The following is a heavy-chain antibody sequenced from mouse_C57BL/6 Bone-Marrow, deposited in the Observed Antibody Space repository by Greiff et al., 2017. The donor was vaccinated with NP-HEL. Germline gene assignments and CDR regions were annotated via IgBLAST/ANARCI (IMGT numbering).Heavy chain of an antibody. CDR3: ARYGRGYYFDY. CDR1: GYAFTNYL. V-gene: IGHV1-54*01. Sequence: QVQLQQSGAELVRPGTSVKVSCKASGYAFTNYLIEWVKQRPGQGLEWIGVINPGSGGTNYNEKFKGKATLTADKSSSTAYMQLSSLTSEDSAVYFCARYGRGYYFDYGGQGTTLTVSS. J-gene: IGHJ2*01. CDR2: INPGSGGT. D-gene: IGHD1-1*01.